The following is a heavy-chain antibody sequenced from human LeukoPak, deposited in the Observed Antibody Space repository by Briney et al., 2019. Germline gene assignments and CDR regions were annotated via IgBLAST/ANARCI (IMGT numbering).Heavy chain of an antibody. D-gene: IGHD2-2*01. J-gene: IGHJ4*02. CDR2: IYYSGGS. CDR1: GGSISSGDYY. Sequence: SETLSLTCTVSGGSISSGDYYWSWIRQPPGKGLEWIGYIYYSGGSYYNPSLKSRVTISVDTSKNQCSLKLSSVTAADTAVYYCASGLTYCSSISCYHYWGQGTLVTVSS. CDR3: ASGLTYCSSISCYHY. V-gene: IGHV4-30-4*08.